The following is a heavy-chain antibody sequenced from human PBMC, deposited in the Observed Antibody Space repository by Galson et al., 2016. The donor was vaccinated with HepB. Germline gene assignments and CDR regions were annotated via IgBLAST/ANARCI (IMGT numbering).Heavy chain of an antibody. CDR1: GFTFNTYA. Sequence: SLRLSCAASGFTFNTYAMTWVRQAPGKGLECVATISGNGIGTAYAGSVKGRFTISRDNSNNMMYLQMNSLRPEDTSVYYCARDAMGRGSGSYSAFDYWGQGTLVAVSS. V-gene: IGHV3-23*01. CDR3: ARDAMGRGSGSYSAFDY. J-gene: IGHJ4*02. D-gene: IGHD1-26*01. CDR2: ISGNGIGT.